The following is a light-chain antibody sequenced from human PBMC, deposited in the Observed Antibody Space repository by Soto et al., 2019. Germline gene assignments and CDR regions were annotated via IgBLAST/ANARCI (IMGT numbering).Light chain of an antibody. Sequence: EIVMTQSPATLSVSPGERATLSCRASQSVSTNLAWYQQKPGQAPRLLIFGASTRATDVPAGFSGSGSGTEFTLTISSLQSEDFAVYYCLQHNSWPRTFGQGTRLEV. CDR2: GAS. J-gene: IGKJ1*01. CDR1: QSVSTN. CDR3: LQHNSWPRT. V-gene: IGKV3-15*01.